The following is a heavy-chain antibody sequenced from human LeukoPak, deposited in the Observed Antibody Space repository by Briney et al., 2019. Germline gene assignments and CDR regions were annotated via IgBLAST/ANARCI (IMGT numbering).Heavy chain of an antibody. CDR1: EFTFTTYW. Sequence: GGSLRLSCAASEFTFTTYWMSWVRQAPGKGLEWVANINQDGTEKYYVDSVKGRFTISRDNAKNSLYLQLNSLRDEDTAVYYCAREGGRVVAGTFDYWGQGTLVTVSS. J-gene: IGHJ4*02. CDR3: AREGGRVVAGTFDY. V-gene: IGHV3-7*01. CDR2: INQDGTEK. D-gene: IGHD6-19*01.